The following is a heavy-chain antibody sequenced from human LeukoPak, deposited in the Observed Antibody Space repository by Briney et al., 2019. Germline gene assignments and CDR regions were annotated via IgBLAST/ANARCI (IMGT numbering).Heavy chain of an antibody. CDR3: ARDLGIAAAIDH. Sequence: ASVKVSCKASGGTFSSYAISWVRQAPGQGLEWMGRIIPILGIANYAQKFQGRVTITADKSTSTAYMELSSLRSEDTAVYYCARDLGIAAAIDHWGQGTLVTVSS. CDR2: IIPILGIA. J-gene: IGHJ4*02. V-gene: IGHV1-69*04. D-gene: IGHD6-13*01. CDR1: GGTFSSYA.